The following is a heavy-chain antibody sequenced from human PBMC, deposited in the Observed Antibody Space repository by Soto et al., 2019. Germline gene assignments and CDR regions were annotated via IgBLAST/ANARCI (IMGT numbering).Heavy chain of an antibody. D-gene: IGHD4-17*01. CDR3: ARSSYGGNSFGLFSLFDY. CDR1: GGSISSGDYY. J-gene: IGHJ4*02. CDR2: IYYSGST. V-gene: IGHV4-30-4*01. Sequence: SGTLSLTCTVSGGSISSGDYYWSWIRQPPGKGLEWIGYIYYSGSTYYNPSPKSRVTISVDTSKNQFSLKLSSVTAADTAVYYCARSSYGGNSFGLFSLFDYWGQGTLVTVSS.